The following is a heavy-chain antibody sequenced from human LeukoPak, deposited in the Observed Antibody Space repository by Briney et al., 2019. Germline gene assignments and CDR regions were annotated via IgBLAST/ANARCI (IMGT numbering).Heavy chain of an antibody. CDR1: GGSFSGYY. Sequence: SETLSLTCAVYGGSFSGYYWSWIRQPPGKGLECIGEIDHSGSTNYNPSLKSRVTISVDTSKNQFSLKLSSVTAADTAVYYCARGVPHIVVVTAIHFDYWGQGTLVTVSS. J-gene: IGHJ4*02. CDR2: IDHSGST. CDR3: ARGVPHIVVVTAIHFDY. V-gene: IGHV4-34*01. D-gene: IGHD2-21*02.